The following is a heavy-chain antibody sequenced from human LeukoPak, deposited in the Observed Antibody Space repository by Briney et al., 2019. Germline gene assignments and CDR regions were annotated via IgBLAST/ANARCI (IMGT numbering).Heavy chain of an antibody. J-gene: IGHJ5*02. CDR2: INHSGST. D-gene: IGHD2-15*01. CDR1: GYSISSGYY. Sequence: SETLSLTCTVSGYSISSGYYWGWIRPPPGKGLEWIGEINHSGSTNYNPSLKSRVTISVDTSKNQFSLKLSSVTAADTAVYYCARGYCSGGSCYSTHRAMNWFDPWGQGTLVTVSS. V-gene: IGHV4-38-2*02. CDR3: ARGYCSGGSCYSTHRAMNWFDP.